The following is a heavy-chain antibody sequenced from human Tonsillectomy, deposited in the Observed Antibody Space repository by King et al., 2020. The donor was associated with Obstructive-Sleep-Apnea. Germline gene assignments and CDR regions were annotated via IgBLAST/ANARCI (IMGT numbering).Heavy chain of an antibody. CDR3: ARGTGYSYGD. Sequence: QVQLVESGAEVKKPGASVKVSCKPSGYTFSNYYIHWVRQAPGQGLEWMGRINPSGGSTNYAQKFQGRVTLTRDTSTTTVYMALTSLTSDDTAVYYCARGTGYSYGDWGQGTRVTVSS. CDR1: GYTFSNYY. V-gene: IGHV1-46*01. J-gene: IGHJ4*02. CDR2: INPSGGST. D-gene: IGHD5-18*01.